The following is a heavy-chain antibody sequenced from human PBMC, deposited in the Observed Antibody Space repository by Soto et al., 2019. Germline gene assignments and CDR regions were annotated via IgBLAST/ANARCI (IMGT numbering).Heavy chain of an antibody. D-gene: IGHD5-18*01. CDR3: ARGTARSYIVMVYFAD. Sequence: GESLKISCKGSGYSFSTYWIGWVRQMPGKGLEWMGIIYPGDSDTRYNPSFQGQVTISADKSISTAYLQWNSLKASDTAMYYCARGTARSYIVMVYFADWGKETLVIDYS. CDR1: GYSFSTYW. J-gene: IGHJ4*02. CDR2: IYPGDSDT. V-gene: IGHV5-51*01.